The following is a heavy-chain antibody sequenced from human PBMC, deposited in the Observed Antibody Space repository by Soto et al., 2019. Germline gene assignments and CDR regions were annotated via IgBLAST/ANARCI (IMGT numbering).Heavy chain of an antibody. V-gene: IGHV4-31*03. J-gene: IGHJ4*02. CDR2: IYYSGST. CDR3: ARFPLAYCGGDCSRGGDY. Sequence: PSETLSLTCTVSGGSISSGGYYWSWIRQHPGKGLEWIGYIYYSGSTYYNPSLKSRVTISVDTSKNQFSLKLSSVTAADTAVYYCARFPLAYCGGDCSRGGDYWGQGTLVTVSS. D-gene: IGHD2-21*02. CDR1: GGSISSGGYY.